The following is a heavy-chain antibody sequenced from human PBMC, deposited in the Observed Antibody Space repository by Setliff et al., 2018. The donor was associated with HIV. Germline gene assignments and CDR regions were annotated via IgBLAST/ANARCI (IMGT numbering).Heavy chain of an antibody. J-gene: IGHJ5*02. CDR2: IYTIGTSGST. CDR3: ARERPPGNNWFDP. V-gene: IGHV4-4*07. D-gene: IGHD3-10*01. Sequence: SETLSLTCTVSGGSISSYFWSWIRQPAGKGLEWIGRIYTIGTSGSTTYNPSLQSRVTMSVDMSKNEFSLKLTSVTAADTAVYYCARERPPGNNWFDPWGQGTLVTVSS. CDR1: GGSISSYF.